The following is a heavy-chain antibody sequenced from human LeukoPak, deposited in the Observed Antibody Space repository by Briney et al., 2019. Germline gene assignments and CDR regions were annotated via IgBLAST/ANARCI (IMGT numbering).Heavy chain of an antibody. J-gene: IGHJ4*02. V-gene: IGHV3-23*01. CDR2: ISGSGGST. Sequence: PGGSLRLSCAASGFTFSSYAMSWVRQAPGKWLEWVSAISGSGGSTYYADSVKGRFTISRDNSKNTLYLQMNSLRAEDTAVYYCANHILGYCSGGSCANFDHWGQGTLVTVSS. D-gene: IGHD2-15*01. CDR1: GFTFSSYA. CDR3: ANHILGYCSGGSCANFDH.